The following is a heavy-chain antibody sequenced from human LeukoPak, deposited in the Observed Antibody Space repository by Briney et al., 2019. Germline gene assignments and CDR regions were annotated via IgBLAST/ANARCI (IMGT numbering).Heavy chain of an antibody. J-gene: IGHJ4*02. CDR2: IYYSGST. V-gene: IGHV4-59*08. Sequence: SETLSLTCTVSGGSISSYYWSWIRQPPGKRLEWSGYIYYSGSTNYNPSLKSRVTISVDTSKNQFSLKLSSVTAADTAVYYCASGRAGYSSGWDNFDYWGQGTLVTVSS. D-gene: IGHD6-19*01. CDR1: GGSISSYY. CDR3: ASGRAGYSSGWDNFDY.